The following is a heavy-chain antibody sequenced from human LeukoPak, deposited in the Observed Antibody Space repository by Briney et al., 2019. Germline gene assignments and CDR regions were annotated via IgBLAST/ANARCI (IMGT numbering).Heavy chain of an antibody. Sequence: ASVEVSCKASGYTFTNYYMHWVRQAPGQGLEWLGLITPSGDNTWYAQKFQRRVTMTRDMSTTTDYLELSSLRYEDTAVYYCARDNSVGDYAWWFDPWGQGTLVTVSS. D-gene: IGHD1-26*01. CDR2: ITPSGDNT. CDR3: ARDNSVGDYAWWFDP. V-gene: IGHV1-46*01. CDR1: GYTFTNYY. J-gene: IGHJ5*02.